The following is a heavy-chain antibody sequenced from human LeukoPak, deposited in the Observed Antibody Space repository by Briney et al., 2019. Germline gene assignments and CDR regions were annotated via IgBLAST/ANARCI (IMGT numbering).Heavy chain of an antibody. J-gene: IGHJ4*02. V-gene: IGHV3-53*01. CDR2: IYSGGST. D-gene: IGHD2-15*01. CDR1: GFTVSSNY. Sequence: PGGSLRLSCAVSGFTVSSNYMSWVRQAPGKGLEWVSVIYSGGSTYYADSVKGRFTISRDNSKNTLYLQMNSLRAEDTAVYYCARGWYTPGSPIYFDCWGQGTLVTVSS. CDR3: ARGWYTPGSPIYFDC.